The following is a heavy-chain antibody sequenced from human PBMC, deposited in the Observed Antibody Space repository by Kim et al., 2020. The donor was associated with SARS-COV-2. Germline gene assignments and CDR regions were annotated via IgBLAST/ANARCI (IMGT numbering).Heavy chain of an antibody. CDR2: INPNSGGT. CDR1: GYTFTGYY. D-gene: IGHD5-12*01. J-gene: IGHJ4*02. V-gene: IGHV1-2*02. Sequence: ASVKVSCKASGYTFTGYYMHWVRQAPGQGLEWMGWINPNSGGTNYAQKFQGRVTMTRDTSISTAYMELSRLRSDDTAVYYCARDRGRRGYSGYDFDYWGQGTLVTVSS. CDR3: ARDRGRRGYSGYDFDY.